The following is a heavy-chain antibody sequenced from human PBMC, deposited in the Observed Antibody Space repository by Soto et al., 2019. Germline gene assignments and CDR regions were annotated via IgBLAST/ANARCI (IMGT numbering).Heavy chain of an antibody. V-gene: IGHV1-18*01. CDR2: ISGFNGNT. Sequence: QVQLVQSGTEVKKSGASVKVSCKASGYTFTNYGISWVRQAPGQGLEWVGWISGFNGNTNYAQKLQGRVTMGTDTSTSTAYMQLRSLRSDDTAVYYCARGHGDYIGDFDYWAQGTLVTVSS. D-gene: IGHD4-17*01. CDR1: GYTFTNYG. J-gene: IGHJ4*02. CDR3: ARGHGDYIGDFDY.